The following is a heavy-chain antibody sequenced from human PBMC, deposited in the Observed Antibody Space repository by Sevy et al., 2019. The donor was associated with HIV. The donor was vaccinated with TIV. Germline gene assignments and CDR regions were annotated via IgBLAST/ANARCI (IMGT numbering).Heavy chain of an antibody. V-gene: IGHV4-59*01. CDR3: ARVSTQQLGLYYIDY. Sequence: SETLSLTCTVSGGSISSYYWSWIRQPPGKGLEWIGYIYYSGSTNYNPSLKSRVTISVDTSKNQFSLKLSSVTAADTTVYYCARVSTQQLGLYYIDYWGQGTLVTVSS. D-gene: IGHD6-13*01. J-gene: IGHJ4*02. CDR1: GGSISSYY. CDR2: IYYSGST.